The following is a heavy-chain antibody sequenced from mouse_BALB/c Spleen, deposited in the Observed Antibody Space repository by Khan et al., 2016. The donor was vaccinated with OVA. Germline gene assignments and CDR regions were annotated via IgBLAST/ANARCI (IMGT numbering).Heavy chain of an antibody. D-gene: IGHD2-14*01. V-gene: IGHV9-2-1*01. Sequence: QIQLVQSGPELKKPGETVKISCKASGYTFTDYSMYWVKQAPGKGLKWMGWINTETGEPTYADDFKGRFAFSLETSARTAYLQINNLKNEDTATYFGARDRYDYFDYWGQGTTRTVSS. CDR3: ARDRYDYFDY. CDR1: GYTFTDYS. CDR2: INTETGEP. J-gene: IGHJ2*01.